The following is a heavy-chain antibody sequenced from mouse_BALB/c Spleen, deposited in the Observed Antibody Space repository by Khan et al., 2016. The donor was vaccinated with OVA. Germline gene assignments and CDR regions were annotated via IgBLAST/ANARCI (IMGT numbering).Heavy chain of an antibody. V-gene: IGHV1-7*01. CDR3: VNHGSSSAWFTY. J-gene: IGHJ3*01. Sequence: QVQLQQSGDDLVKPGASVKMSCKASGYTFTSYWMHWVKQRPGQGLEWIGYINPSTDYTEYNQKFKDKATLTVDKSSSTAYMQLTSLTSEDSAVYYCVNHGSSSAWFTYWGQGTLVTVSA. CDR2: INPSTDYT. CDR1: GYTFTSYW. D-gene: IGHD1-1*01.